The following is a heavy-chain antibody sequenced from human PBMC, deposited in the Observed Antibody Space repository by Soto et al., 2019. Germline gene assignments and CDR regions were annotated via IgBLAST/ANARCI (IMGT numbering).Heavy chain of an antibody. V-gene: IGHV1-18*01. J-gene: IGHJ3*01. CDR3: AREFFYQVIDSRGYSFYAFDF. CDR1: GYTFTSSG. Sequence: GASVKVSCKASGYTFTSSGMSWVRQAPGQGLEWMGWISAHTGSSDYAQRFQGRVTMTTDRSTSTAYMELRSLRSDDTAVYYCAREFFYQVIDSRGYSFYAFDFWGPGTLVTVSS. D-gene: IGHD3-22*01. CDR2: ISAHTGSS.